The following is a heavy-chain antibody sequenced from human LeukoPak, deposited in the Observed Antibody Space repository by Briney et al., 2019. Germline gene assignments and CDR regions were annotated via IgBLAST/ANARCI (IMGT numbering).Heavy chain of an antibody. CDR1: GFTFDDYG. Sequence: PGGSLRLSCAASGFTFDDYGMSWVRQAPGKGLEWVSGIYWNGGSTCYAYSVKGRFIISRDNAKNSLYLQMNSLRAEDAALYYCARVTVGIAVAGIVDYWGQGTLVTVSS. CDR2: IYWNGGST. D-gene: IGHD6-19*01. V-gene: IGHV3-20*04. CDR3: ARVTVGIAVAGIVDY. J-gene: IGHJ4*02.